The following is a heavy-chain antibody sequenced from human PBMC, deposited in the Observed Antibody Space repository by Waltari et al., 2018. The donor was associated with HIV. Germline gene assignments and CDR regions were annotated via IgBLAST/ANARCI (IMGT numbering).Heavy chain of an antibody. D-gene: IGHD3-22*01. J-gene: IGHJ1*01. Sequence: VQLLQSGAEVNKPAYSVTVSCKACAGPFTNPDNHWGRPAPVQGLEWIGGSIALFDTPNHAQKVEGRVTITADESKSTAYMELSSLRSEDTAVYFCAKGGFGLDYDESGYPSSDYFQHWGQGTPVTVSS. V-gene: IGHV1-69*01. CDR2: SIALFDTP. CDR3: AKGGFGLDYDESGYPSSDYFQH. CDR1: AGPFTNPD.